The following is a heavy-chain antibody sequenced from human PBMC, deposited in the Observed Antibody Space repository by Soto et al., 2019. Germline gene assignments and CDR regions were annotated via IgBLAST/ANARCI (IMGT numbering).Heavy chain of an antibody. V-gene: IGHV4-31*03. J-gene: IGHJ6*02. CDR2: IYYSGST. CDR3: ARERNYDSSGYSDYYGMDV. D-gene: IGHD3-22*01. CDR1: GGSISSGGYY. Sequence: QVQLQESGPGLVKPSQTLSLTCTVSGGSISSGGYYWSWIRQHPGKGLEWIGYIYYSGSTYYNPSLKSRVTISAATSKNQGSPKLRSVTAADTAVYYCARERNYDSSGYSDYYGMDVWGQGTTVTVSS.